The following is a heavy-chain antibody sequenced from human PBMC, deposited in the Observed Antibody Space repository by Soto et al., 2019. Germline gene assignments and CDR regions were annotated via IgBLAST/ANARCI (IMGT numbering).Heavy chain of an antibody. CDR3: GRDDVHCSGGRCYGVPMDV. D-gene: IGHD2-15*01. CDR2: IQSGGST. CDR1: GFTVTSKY. J-gene: IGHJ6*03. Sequence: DVQLVEAGGGLVQPGGSLTLSCAGSGFTVTSKYMSWVRQAPGKGLEWVSLIQSGGSTFYADSVKGRFSISRDNSKNTVYLQMNSLRAEDTAVYYCGRDDVHCSGGRCYGVPMDVGGKGTTVTVSS. V-gene: IGHV3-66*01.